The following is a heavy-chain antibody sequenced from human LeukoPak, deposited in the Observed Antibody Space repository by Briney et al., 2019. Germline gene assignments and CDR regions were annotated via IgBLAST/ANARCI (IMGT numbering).Heavy chain of an antibody. V-gene: IGHV1-2*02. J-gene: IGHJ4*02. CDR3: ARVRQQLVDFDY. D-gene: IGHD6-13*01. Sequence: VSVKVSCKASGYTFTGYYMHWVRQVPGQGLEWMGWINPNSGGTNYAQKFQGRVTMTRDTSISTAYMELGRLRSDDTAVYYCARVRQQLVDFDYWGQGTLVTVSS. CDR2: INPNSGGT. CDR1: GYTFTGYY.